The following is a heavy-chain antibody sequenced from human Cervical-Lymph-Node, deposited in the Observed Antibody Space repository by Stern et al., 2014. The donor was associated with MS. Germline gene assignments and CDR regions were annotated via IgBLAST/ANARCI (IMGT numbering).Heavy chain of an antibody. J-gene: IGHJ3*02. CDR2: IYSDGRT. CDR3: ARGGGDWNAFAI. D-gene: IGHD2-21*02. V-gene: IGHV3-53*01. CDR1: GFTVTNNY. Sequence: EVQLVESGGGLIQPGGSLRLSCAASGFTVTNNYMSWVRQAPGRGLEWVSVIYSDGRTNYADSVKGRFTISRDTSKNTVFLQMNGLRAEDTAVYYCARGGGDWNAFAICGQGTTITVSS.